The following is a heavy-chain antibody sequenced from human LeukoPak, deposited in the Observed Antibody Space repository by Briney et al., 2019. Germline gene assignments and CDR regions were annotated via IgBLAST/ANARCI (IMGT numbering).Heavy chain of an antibody. V-gene: IGHV4-39*01. Sequence: SETLSLTCTVSGVSISSSNSYWGWIRQPPGKGLEWIGSIYYSGNTYYNASLKSQVSISVDTSKNQFSLKLTSVTAADTAVYYCARQTGSGLFILPGGQGTLVTVSS. CDR2: IYYSGNT. CDR3: ARQTGSGLFILP. J-gene: IGHJ4*02. CDR1: GVSISSSNSY. D-gene: IGHD3/OR15-3a*01.